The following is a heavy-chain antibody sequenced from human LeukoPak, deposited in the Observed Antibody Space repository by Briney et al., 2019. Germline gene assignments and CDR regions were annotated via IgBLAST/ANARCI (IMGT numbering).Heavy chain of an antibody. D-gene: IGHD3-22*01. CDR3: ARDYYDSSGYYYWVGDY. Sequence: SETLSLTCTVSGGSISGGSYYWSWIRQPAGKGLEWIGRIYTSGSTNYNPSLRSRVTMSVDTSKNQFSLKLSSVTAADTAVYYCARDYYDSSGYYYWVGDYWGQGTLVTVSS. J-gene: IGHJ4*02. CDR2: IYTSGST. CDR1: GGSISGGSYY. V-gene: IGHV4-61*02.